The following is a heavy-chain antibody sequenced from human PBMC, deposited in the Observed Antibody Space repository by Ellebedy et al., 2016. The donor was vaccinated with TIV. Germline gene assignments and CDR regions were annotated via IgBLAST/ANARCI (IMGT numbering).Heavy chain of an antibody. V-gene: IGHV3-49*03. CDR3: AKEGNSKQNEGFDP. Sequence: GESLKISCAASGFTFSNYVMSWFRQGPGKGLQWVGFIRSKSYGGTAELAASVKGRFTISRDDSKSIASLQMNSLTIGDTGVYFCAKEGNSKQNEGFDPWGQGTLVTVSS. CDR2: IRSKSYGGTA. CDR1: GFTFSNYV. J-gene: IGHJ5*02.